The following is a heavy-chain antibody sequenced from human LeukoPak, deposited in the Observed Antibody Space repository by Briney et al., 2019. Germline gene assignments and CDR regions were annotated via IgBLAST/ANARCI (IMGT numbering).Heavy chain of an antibody. CDR1: GFTFSSFD. V-gene: IGHV3-48*03. CDR3: ARSVVNVKTDAFDI. D-gene: IGHD4-23*01. CDR2: IRSSASTI. J-gene: IGHJ3*02. Sequence: PGGSLRLSWAASGFTFSSFDMHWGRQARGRGLGWRSYIRSSASTIYYADSEKGRFTISRDNAKTSLHLQMHSLRAEDTAVYYSARSVVNVKTDAFDIWGQGTMVTVSS.